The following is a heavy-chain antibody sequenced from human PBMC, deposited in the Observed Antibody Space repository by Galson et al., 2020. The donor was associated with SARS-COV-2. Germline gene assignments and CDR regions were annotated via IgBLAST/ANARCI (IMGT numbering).Heavy chain of an antibody. CDR1: GFTSTNYW. V-gene: IGHV3-74*01. CDR3: ARGLSGRSGYFDL. D-gene: IGHD1-26*01. J-gene: IGHJ2*01. CDR2: IKTDGTVT. Sequence: TGGSLRLSCAASGFTSTNYWMHWVRQAPGKGLVWVSRIKTDGTVTYYADSVKGRFTISRDNAKNALYLQMNSLRDEDTAVYYCARGLSGRSGYFDLWGRGTLVTVSS.